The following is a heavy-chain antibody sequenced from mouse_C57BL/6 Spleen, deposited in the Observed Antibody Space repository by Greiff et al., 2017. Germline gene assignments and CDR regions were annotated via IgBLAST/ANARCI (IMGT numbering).Heavy chain of an antibody. J-gene: IGHJ3*01. CDR3: AREGWMIKGVFAY. Sequence: QVQLQQPGAELVRPGTSVKLSCKASGYTFPSYWMHWVKQRPGQGLAWHGVIDPSESYTNDNQKFKGKATLTVETSSSTAYMQLSSLTSEDSAVYYWAREGWMIKGVFAYWVQGTLVTVSA. CDR1: GYTFPSYW. CDR2: IDPSESYT. D-gene: IGHD2-4*01. V-gene: IGHV1-59*01.